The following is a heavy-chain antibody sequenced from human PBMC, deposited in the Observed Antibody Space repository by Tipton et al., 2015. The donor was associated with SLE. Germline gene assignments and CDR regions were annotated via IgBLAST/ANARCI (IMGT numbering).Heavy chain of an antibody. D-gene: IGHD3-16*01. CDR1: GFTFSSYA. CDR2: ISYDGINK. J-gene: IGHJ6*03. CDR3: ARDVRRGGGYYYYYMDV. Sequence: RSLRLSCAASGFTFSSYAMHWVRQAPGKGLEWVALISYDGINKYYADSVKGRFIISRDNSKNTLYLQMNSLRAEDTAVYYCARDVRRGGGYYYYYMDVWGKGTTVTVSS. V-gene: IGHV3-30-3*01.